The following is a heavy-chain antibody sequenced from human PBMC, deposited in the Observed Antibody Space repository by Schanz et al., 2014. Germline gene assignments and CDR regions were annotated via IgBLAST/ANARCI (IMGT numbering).Heavy chain of an antibody. CDR2: IIPIPDKT. D-gene: IGHD3-9*01. CDR3: AKVDRTRYYAMDV. CDR1: GGTFSSST. J-gene: IGHJ6*02. V-gene: IGHV1-69*08. Sequence: QVQLVQSGAEVKKPGSSVKVSCKASGGTFSSSTLTWVRQAPVQGIEWMGSIIPIPDKTNYAQKFQGRVTMTADKSTSTVYMEVSGLRSEDTTVYYCAKVDRTRYYAMDVWGQGTTVTVSS.